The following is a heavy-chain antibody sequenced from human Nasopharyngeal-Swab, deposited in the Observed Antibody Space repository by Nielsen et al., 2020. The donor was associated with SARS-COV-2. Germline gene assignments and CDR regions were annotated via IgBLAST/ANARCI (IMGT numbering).Heavy chain of an antibody. CDR3: ARLDPYSSRDDY. J-gene: IGHJ4*02. V-gene: IGHV4-39*01. Sequence: RQAPGKGLEWIGSIYYSGSTYYNPSLKSRVTISVDTSKNQFPLKLSSVTAADTAVYYCARLDPYSSRDDYWGQGTLVTVSS. D-gene: IGHD6-13*01. CDR2: IYYSGST.